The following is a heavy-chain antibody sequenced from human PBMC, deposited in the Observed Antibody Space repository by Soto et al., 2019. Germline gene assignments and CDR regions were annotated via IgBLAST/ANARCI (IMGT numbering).Heavy chain of an antibody. CDR3: ARSFLQHQLVPTNDAFDI. J-gene: IGHJ3*02. CDR1: GFTFSSYA. V-gene: IGHV3-64*01. Sequence: EVQLVESGGGLVQPGGSLRLSCAASGFTFSSYAMHWVRQAPGKGLEYVSAIRSNGGSTYYANSVKGRFTISRDNSKNLLYLQMGRQRAEDMAVYYCARSFLQHQLVPTNDAFDIWGQGTIVIVSS. CDR2: IRSNGGST. D-gene: IGHD6-13*01.